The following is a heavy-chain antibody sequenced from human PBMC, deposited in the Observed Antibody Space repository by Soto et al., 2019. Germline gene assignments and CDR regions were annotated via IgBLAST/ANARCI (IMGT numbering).Heavy chain of an antibody. CDR2: ISAYNGNT. CDR1: GYTFTSYG. Sequence: QVQLVQSGAEVKKPGASVKVSCKASGYTFTSYGISWVRQAPGQGLEWMGWISAYNGNTNYAQKLQGRVTMTTDTSXTTAYMELRSLRSDDTAVYYCARDPLFIAVAGTKDYWGQGTLVTVSS. J-gene: IGHJ4*02. D-gene: IGHD6-19*01. CDR3: ARDPLFIAVAGTKDY. V-gene: IGHV1-18*01.